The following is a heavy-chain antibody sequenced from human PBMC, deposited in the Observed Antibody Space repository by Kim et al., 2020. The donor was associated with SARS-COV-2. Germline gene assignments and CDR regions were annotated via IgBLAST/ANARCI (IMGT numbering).Heavy chain of an antibody. D-gene: IGHD6-19*01. J-gene: IGHJ4*02. CDR3: ARGGATGYSSGWYKY. V-gene: IGHV3-7*01. Sequence: DSVEGRFTISRDNAKNSLYLQMNSLRAEDTAVYFCARGGATGYSSGWYKYWGQGTLVTVSS.